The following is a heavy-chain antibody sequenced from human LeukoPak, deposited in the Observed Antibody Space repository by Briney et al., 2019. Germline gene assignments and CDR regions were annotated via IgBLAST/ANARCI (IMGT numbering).Heavy chain of an antibody. V-gene: IGHV1-69*01. J-gene: IGHJ4*02. CDR2: IIPIFGTA. CDR3: ARDLGIAARPANY. Sequence: GSSVKVSCKASGGTFSSYAISWVRQTPGQGLEWMGGIIPIFGTANYAQKFQGRVTITADESTSTAYMELSSLRSEDTAVYYCARDLGIAARPANYWGQGTLVTVSS. D-gene: IGHD6-6*01. CDR1: GGTFSSYA.